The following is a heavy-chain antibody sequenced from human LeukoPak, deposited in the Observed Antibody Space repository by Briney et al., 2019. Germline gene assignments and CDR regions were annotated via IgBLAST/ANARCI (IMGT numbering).Heavy chain of an antibody. V-gene: IGHV4-4*02. D-gene: IGHD3-9*01. J-gene: IGHJ4*02. CDR2: IYHSGST. CDR1: GGSISRSNW. CDR3: ARGRLDWLSLDY. Sequence: SETLSLTCAVSGGSISRSNWWSWVRQSPGKGLEWIGEIYHSGSTSYNPSLKSRVTISVDTSKNQFSLKLSSVTAADTAVYYCARGRLDWLSLDYWGQGTLVTVSS.